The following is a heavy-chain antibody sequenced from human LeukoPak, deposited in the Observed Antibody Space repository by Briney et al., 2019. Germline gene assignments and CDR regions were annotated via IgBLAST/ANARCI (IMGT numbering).Heavy chain of an antibody. J-gene: IGHJ4*02. D-gene: IGHD6-19*01. Sequence: GGSLRLSCAASGFTFSSYGMHWVRQAPGKGLEWVAVIWYDGSNKYYADSVKGRFTISRDNSKNTLYLQMNSLRAEDTAVYYCARWPQQWPTYFDYWGQGTLVTVSS. CDR2: IWYDGSNK. CDR1: GFTFSSYG. V-gene: IGHV3-33*01. CDR3: ARWPQQWPTYFDY.